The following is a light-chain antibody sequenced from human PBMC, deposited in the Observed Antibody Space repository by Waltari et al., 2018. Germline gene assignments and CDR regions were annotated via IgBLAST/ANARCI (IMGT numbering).Light chain of an antibody. Sequence: QLVLTQSPSASASLGASVKLTCTLSSGHSSNIIAWHQQQPEKGPRYLRKFNSNGSHSKGGELPDRFSGSSAGPERSLTISRGQSEDEAGYDCQKGGHGTWVFGGGTKLTVL. J-gene: IGLJ3*02. CDR1: SGHSSNI. CDR2: FNSNGSH. CDR3: QKGGHGTWV. V-gene: IGLV4-69*01.